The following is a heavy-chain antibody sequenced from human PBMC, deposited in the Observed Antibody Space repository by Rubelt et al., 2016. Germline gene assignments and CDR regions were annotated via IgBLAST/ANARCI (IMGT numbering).Heavy chain of an antibody. CDR3: AGGRNGAL. CDR2: MNQAGGEE. CDR1: GFTFSNHG. Sequence: VQLVESGGGVAQPGRSLRLSCSASGFTFSNHGMHWVRQAPGKGLEWVANMNQAGGEESKVGSVKGRFTRSRDNTKNPRYLQMNNLGAEDTAVYYCAGGRNGALWGQGTLVIVSS. V-gene: IGHV3-7*03. D-gene: IGHD2-8*01. J-gene: IGHJ4*02.